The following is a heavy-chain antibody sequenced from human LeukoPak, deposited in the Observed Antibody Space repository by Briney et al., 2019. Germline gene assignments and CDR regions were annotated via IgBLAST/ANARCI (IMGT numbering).Heavy chain of an antibody. Sequence: GGSLRLSCATSGFTFSSYWMHWVRQVPGRGLVWVSRINSDGSITDYADPVKGRFTIARDTAQNTLHLQMNSLRVEDTAMYYCAREPGGYYDSSGFLDDWGQGTLVTASS. CDR1: GFTFSSYW. J-gene: IGHJ4*02. D-gene: IGHD3-22*01. V-gene: IGHV3-74*01. CDR3: AREPGGYYDSSGFLDD. CDR2: INSDGSIT.